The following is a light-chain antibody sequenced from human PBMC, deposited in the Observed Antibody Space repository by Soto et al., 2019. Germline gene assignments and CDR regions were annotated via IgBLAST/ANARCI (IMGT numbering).Light chain of an antibody. Sequence: QSALTQPPSVSGSPGQSVTISCTGTSSDVGSYNRVSWYQQPPGTAPKLMICQVSNRPSGVPDRFSGSKSGNTASLTISGLQAEDVADYYCSSYTSSGTWVFGGGTTVTVL. CDR2: QVS. V-gene: IGLV2-18*02. CDR3: SSYTSSGTWV. J-gene: IGLJ3*02. CDR1: SSDVGSYNR.